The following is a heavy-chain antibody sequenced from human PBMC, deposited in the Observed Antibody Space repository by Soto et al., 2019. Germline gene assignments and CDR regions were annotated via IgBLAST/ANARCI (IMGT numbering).Heavy chain of an antibody. CDR3: AGNAITGTTPLDYYYYGMDV. D-gene: IGHD1-7*01. J-gene: IGHJ6*02. Sequence: GASVKVSCKASGYTFTSYAMHWVRQAPGQRLEWMGWIDAGNGNTKYSQKFQGRVTITRDTSASTAYMELSSLRSEDTAVYYCAGNAITGTTPLDYYYYGMDVWGQGTTVTVSS. CDR2: IDAGNGNT. CDR1: GYTFTSYA. V-gene: IGHV1-3*01.